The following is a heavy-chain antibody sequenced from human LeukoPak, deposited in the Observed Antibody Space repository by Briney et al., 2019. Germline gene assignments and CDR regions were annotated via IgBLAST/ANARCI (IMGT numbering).Heavy chain of an antibody. CDR1: GFTLSSYA. CDR3: AKGAVPGYQKPGVY. V-gene: IGHV3-23*01. Sequence: GGSLRLSCAASGFTLSSYAMSWVRQAPGKGLEWVLDVSGGGGSTYYADSVKGRFTISRDNSKNTLYLQMNSLRAEDTAVYYSAKGAVPGYQKPGVYWGQGTQVTVSS. CDR2: VSGGGGST. D-gene: IGHD6-19*01. J-gene: IGHJ4*02.